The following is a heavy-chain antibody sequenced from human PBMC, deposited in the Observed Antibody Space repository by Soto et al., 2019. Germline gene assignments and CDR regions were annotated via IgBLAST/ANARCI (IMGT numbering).Heavy chain of an antibody. CDR2: IYYSGST. Sequence: QVQLQESGPGLVKPSETLSLICTVSGGSISSYYWSWIRQPPGKGLEWIGYIYYSGSTNYNPSLKSRVTISVDTSKNQFSLKLSSVTAADTAVYYCARALILTGYYIHDAFDIWGQGTMVTVSS. D-gene: IGHD3-9*01. J-gene: IGHJ3*02. CDR3: ARALILTGYYIHDAFDI. V-gene: IGHV4-59*01. CDR1: GGSISSYY.